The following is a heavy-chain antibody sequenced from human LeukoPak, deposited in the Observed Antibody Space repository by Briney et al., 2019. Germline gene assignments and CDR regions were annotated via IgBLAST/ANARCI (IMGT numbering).Heavy chain of an antibody. D-gene: IGHD5-18*01. J-gene: IGHJ4*02. Sequence: SETLSLTGTVSGGSISSYYWSWIRQPPGKGLEWIGYIYYSGSTNYNPSLKSRVTISVDTSKNQFSLKLSSVTAADTAVYYCARRRVDTAMVTFGFDYWGQGTLVTVSS. CDR1: GGSISSYY. CDR3: ARRRVDTAMVTFGFDY. CDR2: IYYSGST. V-gene: IGHV4-59*08.